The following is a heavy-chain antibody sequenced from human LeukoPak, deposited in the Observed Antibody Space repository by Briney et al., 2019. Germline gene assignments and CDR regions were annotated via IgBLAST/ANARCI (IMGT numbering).Heavy chain of an antibody. CDR1: GFTFSSYS. Sequence: PGGSLRLSCAASGFTFSSYSMNWVRQAPGKGLEWVSYISSSSSTIYYADSVKGRFTISRDNAKNSLYLQMNSLRAEDTAVYYCARAPPGGYCSGGSCYYNYWGQGTLVTVSS. CDR3: ARAPPGGYCSGGSCYYNY. V-gene: IGHV3-48*01. J-gene: IGHJ4*02. CDR2: ISSSSSTI. D-gene: IGHD2-15*01.